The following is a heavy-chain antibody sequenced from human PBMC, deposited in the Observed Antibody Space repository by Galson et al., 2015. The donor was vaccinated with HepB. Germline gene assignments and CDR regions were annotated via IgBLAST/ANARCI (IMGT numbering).Heavy chain of an antibody. V-gene: IGHV4-39*01. CDR3: ARAAGDTLTYAMDV. D-gene: IGHD6-13*01. J-gene: IGHJ6*02. CDR2: IYYTGNT. CDR1: GVSISSRSYY. Sequence: SETLSLTCSVSGVSISSRSYYWVWIRQPPGKGLEYIGSIYYTGNTYYNPSLKSRVTTSLDTSKNQFSLKLTSVTATDTAVYYCARAAGDTLTYAMDVWGQGTPVTVSS.